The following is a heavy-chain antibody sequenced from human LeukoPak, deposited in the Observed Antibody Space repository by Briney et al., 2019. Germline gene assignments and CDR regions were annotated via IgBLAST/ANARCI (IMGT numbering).Heavy chain of an antibody. CDR1: GFTFSSYS. D-gene: IGHD2-2*02. J-gene: IGHJ4*02. Sequence: KPGGSLRLSRAASGFTFSSYSMNWVRQAPGKGLEWVSSISSSSSYIYYADSVKGRFTISRDNAKNSLYLQMNSLRAEDTAVYYCARSLGVTGYCSSTSCYIDYWGQGTLVTVSS. V-gene: IGHV3-21*01. CDR3: ARSLGVTGYCSSTSCYIDY. CDR2: ISSSSSYI.